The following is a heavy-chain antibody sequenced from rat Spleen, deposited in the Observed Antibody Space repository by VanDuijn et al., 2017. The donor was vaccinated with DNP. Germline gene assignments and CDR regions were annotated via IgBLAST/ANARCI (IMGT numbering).Heavy chain of an antibody. J-gene: IGHJ1*01. CDR3: ARGMYATYYYRNWYFDF. Sequence: EVQLQESGPGLVKPSQSLSLTCSVTGYSITSNYWGWIRKFPGNKMEWIGHISYSGSTSYNPSLKSRISITRDTSKNQFFLQLNSVTTEDTATYYCARGMYATYYYRNWYFDFWGPGTMVTVSS. CDR2: ISYSGST. D-gene: IGHD1-6*01. V-gene: IGHV3-1*01. CDR1: GYSITSNY.